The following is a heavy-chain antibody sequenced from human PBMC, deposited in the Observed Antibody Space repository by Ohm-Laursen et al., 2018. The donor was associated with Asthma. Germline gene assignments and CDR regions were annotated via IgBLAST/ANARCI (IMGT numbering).Heavy chain of an antibody. CDR1: GYTFTGYS. CDR3: ARTRVWFRDHYYGMDV. D-gene: IGHD3-10*01. Sequence: ASVKVSCKASGYTFTGYSMHWVRQAPGQGLEWMGRINPNSGGTNYAQKFQGRVTMTRDTSISTAYMELSRLRSDDTAVYYCARTRVWFRDHYYGMDVWGQGTTVTVSS. J-gene: IGHJ6*02. V-gene: IGHV1-2*06. CDR2: INPNSGGT.